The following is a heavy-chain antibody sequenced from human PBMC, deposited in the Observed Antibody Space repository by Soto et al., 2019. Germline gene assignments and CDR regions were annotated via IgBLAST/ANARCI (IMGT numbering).Heavy chain of an antibody. Sequence: EVQLVESGGGLVQPGGSLRLSCAASGFTFSSYSMNWVRQAPGKGLEWVSYISSSSSTIYYADSVKGRFTISRDNAKNSMYLQMNRLRAEDTAVYYCARDFGTSSTTTPFDYWGQGTLVTVSS. CDR1: GFTFSSYS. J-gene: IGHJ4*02. D-gene: IGHD2-2*01. CDR2: ISSSSSTI. V-gene: IGHV3-48*01. CDR3: ARDFGTSSTTTPFDY.